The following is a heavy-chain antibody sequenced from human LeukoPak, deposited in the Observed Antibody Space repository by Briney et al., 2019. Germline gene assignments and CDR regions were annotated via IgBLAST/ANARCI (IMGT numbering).Heavy chain of an antibody. CDR3: ARHIASYYYYCMDV. D-gene: IGHD2-21*01. CDR2: IYTSGST. CDR1: GGSISSYY. J-gene: IGHJ6*03. Sequence: SETLSLTCTVSGGSISSYYWSWIRQPPGKGLEWIGYIYTSGSTNYNPSLKSRVPISVDTSKNQFSLKLSSVTAADTAVYYCARHIASYYYYCMDVWGKGTTVTVSS. V-gene: IGHV4-4*09.